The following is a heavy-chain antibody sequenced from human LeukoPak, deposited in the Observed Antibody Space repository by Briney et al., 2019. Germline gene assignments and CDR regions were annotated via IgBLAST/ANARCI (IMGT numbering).Heavy chain of an antibody. CDR3: ATWEYSRSSGDY. Sequence: GGALRLSCAASGFTFSSYSMNWVRQAPGKGLEWVSSISSSSSYIYYADSVKGRFTISRDNAKNSLYLQMNSLRAEATAVYYCATWEYSRSSGDYWGQGTLVTVSS. CDR2: ISSSSSYI. V-gene: IGHV3-21*01. D-gene: IGHD6-6*01. CDR1: GFTFSSYS. J-gene: IGHJ4*02.